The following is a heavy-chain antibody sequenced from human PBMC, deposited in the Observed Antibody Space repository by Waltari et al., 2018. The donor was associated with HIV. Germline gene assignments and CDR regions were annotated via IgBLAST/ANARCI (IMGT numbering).Heavy chain of an antibody. D-gene: IGHD3-16*01. CDR1: GFTFRSYG. CDR2: ISSYDGNKK. V-gene: IGHV3-30*18. Sequence: VQLVESGGGVVQPGSYLRFSCVPSGFTFRSYGMHCVRLAPGKGLEWVAVISSYDGNKKYYADSVKGRLTISRDNSKSTLYLQMNSLRAEDTAVYYCANLDSGQAGGWGQGTLVTVSS. J-gene: IGHJ4*02. CDR3: ANLDSGQAGG.